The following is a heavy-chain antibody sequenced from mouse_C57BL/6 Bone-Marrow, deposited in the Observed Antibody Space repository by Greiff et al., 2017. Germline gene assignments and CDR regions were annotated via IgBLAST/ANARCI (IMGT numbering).Heavy chain of an antibody. D-gene: IGHD1-1*01. Sequence: EVKLMASGGGLVQPKGSLKLSCAASGFTFNTYAMHWVRQAPGKGLEWVARIRSKSSNYATYYADSVKDRFTISRDDSHSMLYLQMNNLKTEDTAMYYCVRDHYYGSSFGFAYWGQGTLVTVSA. CDR3: VRDHYYGSSFGFAY. J-gene: IGHJ3*01. V-gene: IGHV10-3*01. CDR2: IRSKSSNYAT. CDR1: GFTFNTYA.